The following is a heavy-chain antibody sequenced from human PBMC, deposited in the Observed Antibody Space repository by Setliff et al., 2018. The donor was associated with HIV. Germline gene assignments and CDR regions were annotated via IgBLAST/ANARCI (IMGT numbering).Heavy chain of an antibody. CDR3: ARVFQSYFFDF. Sequence: GGSLRLSCTTSGFTFGSYGMHWVRQAPGKGLEWVANIWYDGSEKYYADSVKGRLTISRDKSKNTLYLQMNSLRTEDTAVYYCARVFQSYFFDFWGQGTLVTVSS. D-gene: IGHD3-3*01. CDR2: IWYDGSEK. V-gene: IGHV3-33*01. CDR1: GFTFGSYG. J-gene: IGHJ4*02.